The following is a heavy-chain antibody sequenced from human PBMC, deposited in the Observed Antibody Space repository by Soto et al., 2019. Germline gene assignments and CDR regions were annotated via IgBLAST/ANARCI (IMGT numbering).Heavy chain of an antibody. CDR2: INPKSRGT. CDR1: GYTFTDYF. CDR3: ARVTLKAGNWFDP. J-gene: IGHJ5*02. V-gene: IGHV1-2*02. Sequence: QVPLVQSGAEVKKPGASVKVSCKASGYTFTDYFIHWVRQAPGQGFEWMGWINPKSRGTNYAQKFQGRVTMTRDTSNSTAYMELRGLTSDDTAVYYCARVTLKAGNWFDPWGQGTLVTVSS.